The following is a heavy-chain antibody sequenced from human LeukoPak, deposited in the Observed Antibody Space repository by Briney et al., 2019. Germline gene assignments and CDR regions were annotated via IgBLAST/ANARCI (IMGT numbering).Heavy chain of an antibody. CDR2: IYYSGST. Sequence: SETLSLTCTVSGGSITSNYYYWGWIRQPPGTGLEWIGSIYYSGSTYYNPSLKSRVTISVDTSKNQFSLKLSSVTAADTAVYYCARESDRYCSSTSCPNWYDPWGQGTLVTVSS. D-gene: IGHD2-2*01. CDR1: GGSITSNYYY. CDR3: ARESDRYCSSTSCPNWYDP. V-gene: IGHV4-39*07. J-gene: IGHJ5*02.